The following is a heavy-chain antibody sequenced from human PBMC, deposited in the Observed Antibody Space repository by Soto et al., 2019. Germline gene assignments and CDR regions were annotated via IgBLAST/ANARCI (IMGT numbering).Heavy chain of an antibody. CDR3: AREDYGDYDNYYYYGMGV. CDR1: GFTFSSYW. CDR2: INSDGSST. V-gene: IGHV3-74*01. D-gene: IGHD4-17*01. J-gene: IGHJ6*02. Sequence: GGSLRLSCAASGFTFSSYWMHWVRQAPGKGLVWVSRINSDGSSTSYADSVKGRFTISRDNAKNTLYLQMNSLRAEDTAVYYCAREDYGDYDNYYYYGMGVWGQGTTVTVS.